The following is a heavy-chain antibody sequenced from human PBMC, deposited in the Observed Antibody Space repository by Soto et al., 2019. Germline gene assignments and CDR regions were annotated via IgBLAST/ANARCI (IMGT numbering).Heavy chain of an antibody. CDR1: GYSFTSYW. CDR3: ARSRIYDSSGYYMWDYYYGMDV. V-gene: IGHV5-51*01. D-gene: IGHD3-22*01. J-gene: IGHJ6*02. Sequence: GESLKISCKGSGYSFTSYWIGWVRQMPGKGLEWMGIIYPGDSDTRYSPSFQGQVTISADKSISTAYLQWSSLKASDTAMYYCARSRIYDSSGYYMWDYYYGMDVWGQGTTVTVSS. CDR2: IYPGDSDT.